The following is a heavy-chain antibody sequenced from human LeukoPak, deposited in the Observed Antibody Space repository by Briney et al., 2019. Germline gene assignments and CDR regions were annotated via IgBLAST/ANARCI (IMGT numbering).Heavy chain of an antibody. CDR1: GFTFSNAW. D-gene: IGHD3-22*01. V-gene: IGHV3-15*01. Sequence: GGSLRLSCAASGFTFSNAWMSWVRQAPGKGLEWVGRIKSKTDGGTTDYAAPVKGRFTISRDDSKNTLYLQMNSLKTEDTAVYYCTNYYDSSGYYYFDYWGQGTLVTVSS. CDR3: TNYYDSSGYYYFDY. J-gene: IGHJ4*02. CDR2: IKSKTDGGTT.